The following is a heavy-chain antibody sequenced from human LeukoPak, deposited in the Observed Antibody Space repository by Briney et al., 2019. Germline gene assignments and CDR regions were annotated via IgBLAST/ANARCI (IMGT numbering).Heavy chain of an antibody. CDR1: GFTFSSYW. V-gene: IGHV3-7*01. CDR3: ARVLPGIAVAGNDC. CDR2: IKQDGSEK. D-gene: IGHD6-19*01. Sequence: GGSLRLSCAASGFTFSSYWMSWVRQAPGKGLEWVSNIKQDGSEKYYVDSVKGRFTISRDNAKNSLYLQMNSLRAEDTAVYYCARVLPGIAVAGNDCWGQGTLVTVSS. J-gene: IGHJ4*01.